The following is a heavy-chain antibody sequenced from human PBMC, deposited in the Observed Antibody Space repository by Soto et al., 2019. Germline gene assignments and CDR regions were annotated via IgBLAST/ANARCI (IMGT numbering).Heavy chain of an antibody. J-gene: IGHJ4*02. CDR1: GFSLTTGEVA. V-gene: IGHV2-5*01. D-gene: IGHD1-1*01. CDR2: IYRSDEK. CDR3: SHGENWLFDY. Sequence: SGPTLVNPTQTLTLTCTFSGFSLTTGEVAVGWIRQPPGRALEWLALIYRSDEKRYSPYLRSRLTITKDTSKNQVVLIMANMDPVDTSTYYCSHGENWLFDYWGQGTLVTVSS.